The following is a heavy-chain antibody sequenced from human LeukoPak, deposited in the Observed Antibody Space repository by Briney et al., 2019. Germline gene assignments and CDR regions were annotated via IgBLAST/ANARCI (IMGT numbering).Heavy chain of an antibody. CDR1: GGSISSSSYY. D-gene: IGHD3-10*01. CDR2: IYYSGST. Sequence: SETLSLTCTVSGGSISSSSYYWGWIRQPPGKGLEWIGSIYYSGSTYYNPSLKSRVTISVDTSKNQFSLKLSSVTAADTAVYYCARQTYYYGSGSYAFDIWGQGTMVTVSS. J-gene: IGHJ3*02. CDR3: ARQTYYYGSGSYAFDI. V-gene: IGHV4-39*01.